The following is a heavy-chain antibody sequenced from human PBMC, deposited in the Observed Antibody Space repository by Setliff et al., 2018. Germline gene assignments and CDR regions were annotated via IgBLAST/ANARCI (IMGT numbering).Heavy chain of an antibody. Sequence: SVKVSCKASGYTFSHSGITWVRQAPGQGLEWMGWISVYSGNTYYAPKFQDRITMTTDTSTSTAYLEFKSLRSDDTAIYYCSRLVRFCTKISCQRLLGDDYWGQGALVTVSS. V-gene: IGHV1-18*01. CDR2: ISVYSGNT. CDR1: GYTFSHSG. J-gene: IGHJ4*02. CDR3: SRLVRFCTKISCQRLLGDDY. D-gene: IGHD2-2*01.